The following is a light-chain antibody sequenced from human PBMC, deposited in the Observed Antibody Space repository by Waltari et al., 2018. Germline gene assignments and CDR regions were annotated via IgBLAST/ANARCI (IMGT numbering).Light chain of an antibody. CDR1: SSNIGNNV. V-gene: IGLV1-44*01. Sequence: QSVLSQPPSASGTPGQRVTISCSGTSSNIGNNVVNWYQQLPGEAPKPLIYRNDQRPSGVPDRVSDSKAGTSASLAIAGLQSEDEADYYCAAWDDSLHGHWVFGGGTKVTVL. CDR3: AAWDDSLHGHWV. CDR2: RND. J-gene: IGLJ3*02.